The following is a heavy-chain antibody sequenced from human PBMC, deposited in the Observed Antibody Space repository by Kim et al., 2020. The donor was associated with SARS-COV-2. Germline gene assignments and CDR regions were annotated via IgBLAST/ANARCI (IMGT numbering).Heavy chain of an antibody. J-gene: IGHJ4*02. D-gene: IGHD3-10*01. CDR3: ARDRGSITMVRGVIYDY. Sequence: VKGRFTISRDNSKNTLYLQRNSLRAEDTAVYYCARDRGSITMVRGVIYDYWGQGTLVTVSS. V-gene: IGHV3-30*07.